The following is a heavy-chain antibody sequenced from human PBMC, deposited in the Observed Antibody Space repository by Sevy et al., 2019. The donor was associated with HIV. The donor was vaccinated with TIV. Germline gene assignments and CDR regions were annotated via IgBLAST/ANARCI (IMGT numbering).Heavy chain of an antibody. CDR2: ISSSSGDAI. Sequence: GGSLRLSCAASGFTFSDYGMNWVRQAPGKGLEWVSYISSSSGDAIYYTDSVKGRFTISRDNAKNSLYLQMNSLRAEDTAVYYCASGAGGDCYYWGQGTLVTVSS. J-gene: IGHJ4*02. V-gene: IGHV3-48*01. CDR3: ASGAGGDCYY. D-gene: IGHD2-21*02. CDR1: GFTFSDYG.